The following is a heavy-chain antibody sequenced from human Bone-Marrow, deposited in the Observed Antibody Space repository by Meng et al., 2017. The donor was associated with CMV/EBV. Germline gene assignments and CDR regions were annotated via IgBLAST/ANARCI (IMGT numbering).Heavy chain of an antibody. Sequence: GGSLRLSCAASGFTFSSYAMHWVRQAPGKGLEWVAFIRYDGSNKYYADSVKGRFTISRDNSKNTLYLQMNSLRAEDTAVYYCAKVASSGWYDYYFDYWGQGTLVTVSS. CDR3: AKVASSGWYDYYFDY. D-gene: IGHD6-19*01. J-gene: IGHJ4*02. CDR2: IRYDGSNK. CDR1: GFTFSSYA. V-gene: IGHV3-30*02.